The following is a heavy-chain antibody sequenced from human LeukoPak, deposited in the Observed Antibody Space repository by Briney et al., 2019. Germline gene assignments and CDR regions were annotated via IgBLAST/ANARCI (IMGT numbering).Heavy chain of an antibody. CDR3: AAALLWFGESHFDY. CDR1: GGTFSSYA. CDR2: IIPIFGTA. V-gene: IGHV1-69*13. D-gene: IGHD3-10*01. Sequence: SVKVSCKASGGTFSSYAISWVRQAPGQGLEWMGGIIPIFGTANYAQKFQGRVTITADESTSTAYMELSSLRSDDTAVYYCAAALLWFGESHFDYWGQGTLVTVSS. J-gene: IGHJ4*02.